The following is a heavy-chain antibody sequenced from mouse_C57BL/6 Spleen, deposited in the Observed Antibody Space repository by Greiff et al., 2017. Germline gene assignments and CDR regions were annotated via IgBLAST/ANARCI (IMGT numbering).Heavy chain of an antibody. CDR3: ARRDDAMDD. J-gene: IGHJ4*01. Sequence: VQLQESGAELVRPGTSVKVSCKASGYAFTNYLIEWVKQRPGQGLEWIGVINPGSGGTNYNEKFKGKATLTADKSSSTAYMQLSSLTSEDSAVYFCARRDDAMDDWGQGTSVTVSS. V-gene: IGHV1-54*01. CDR2: INPGSGGT. CDR1: GYAFTNYL.